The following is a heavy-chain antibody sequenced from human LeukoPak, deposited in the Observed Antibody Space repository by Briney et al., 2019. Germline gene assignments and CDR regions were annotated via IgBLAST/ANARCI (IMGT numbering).Heavy chain of an antibody. J-gene: IGHJ4*02. Sequence: SETLSLTCTVSGGSISSGDYYWSWICQPPGKGLEWIGYIYYSGSTYYNSSLKSRVTISVDTSKNQFSLKLSSVTAADTAVYYCARGRNLNYWGQGTLVTVSS. D-gene: IGHD1-14*01. CDR3: ARGRNLNY. V-gene: IGHV4-30-4*01. CDR2: IYYSGST. CDR1: GGSISSGDYY.